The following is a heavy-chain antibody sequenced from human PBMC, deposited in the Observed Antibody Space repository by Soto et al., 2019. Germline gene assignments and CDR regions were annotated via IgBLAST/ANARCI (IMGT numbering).Heavy chain of an antibody. J-gene: IGHJ4*02. Sequence: GSLSLSCAASGFTDRSTYMCWVRQAPGKGLECVSAIHSGGSTYYADSGKGRFTISRDNSKNTVYMQMNSLRAEDTAVYYCARDFSMVIVAPGYWGQGTLVTVSS. CDR2: IHSGGST. V-gene: IGHV3-53*01. CDR3: ARDFSMVIVAPGY. D-gene: IGHD5-12*01. CDR1: GFTDRSTY.